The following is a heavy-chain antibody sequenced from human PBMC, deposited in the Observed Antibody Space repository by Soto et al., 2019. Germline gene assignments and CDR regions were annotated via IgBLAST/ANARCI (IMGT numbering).Heavy chain of an antibody. V-gene: IGHV5-10-1*01. D-gene: IGHD2-21*02. J-gene: IGHJ4*02. CDR2: IDPCGSYT. Sequence: PGESLKISCETSGYSFTNFWISLVRQMPGEGLEWMGRIDPCGSYTNYSPSFQGHVTFSADESIKTSYLPRSSLKGSRTAMYYCARHRHPNCPFMVVTTLVLDFWAQGTLVTVSS. CDR1: GYSFTNFW. CDR3: ARHRHPNCPFMVVTTLVLDF.